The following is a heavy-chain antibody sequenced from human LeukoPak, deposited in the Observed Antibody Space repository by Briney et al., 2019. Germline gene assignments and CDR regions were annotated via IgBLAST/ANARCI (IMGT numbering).Heavy chain of an antibody. CDR3: ARYNPATINRGIDY. Sequence: PSETLSLTCAVYGGSFSDYYWSWIRQPPGKGLEWIGEINHSGSTNYNPSLKSRVTMSVDTSKNQFSLKLSSVTAVDTAVYYCARYNPATINRGIDYWGQGTLVTVSS. V-gene: IGHV4-34*01. CDR2: INHSGST. J-gene: IGHJ4*02. CDR1: GGSFSDYY. D-gene: IGHD2-2*02.